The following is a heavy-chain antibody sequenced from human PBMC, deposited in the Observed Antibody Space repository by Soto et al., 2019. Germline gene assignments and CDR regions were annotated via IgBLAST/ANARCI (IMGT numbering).Heavy chain of an antibody. J-gene: IGHJ2*01. CDR1: GGSITTSRYY. D-gene: IGHD3-16*02. V-gene: IGHV4-39*01. Sequence: PSETLSLTCTVSGGSITTSRYYWGWIRQPPGKGLEWIGTMYHSGSTYYNPPLKSRVTISVDTSKNQFSPKLNSGTAEDTAVYYCARYLSLGYFDLWGRGTLVTVSS. CDR2: MYHSGST. CDR3: ARYLSLGYFDL.